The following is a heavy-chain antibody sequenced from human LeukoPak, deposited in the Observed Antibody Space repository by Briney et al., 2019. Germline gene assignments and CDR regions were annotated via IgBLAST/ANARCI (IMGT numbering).Heavy chain of an antibody. V-gene: IGHV4-59*01. CDR2: TYYSGTT. Sequence: SETLSLTCTVSGGSISYYYWSWIRQSPGKGLEWIGYTYYSGTTNYNPSLKSRVTISVDTSKNQFSLQLRSVTAADTAVYYCAREDPQTTVPEGMDVWGQGTTVTVSS. CDR3: AREDPQTTVPEGMDV. J-gene: IGHJ6*02. D-gene: IGHD4-17*01. CDR1: GGSISYYY.